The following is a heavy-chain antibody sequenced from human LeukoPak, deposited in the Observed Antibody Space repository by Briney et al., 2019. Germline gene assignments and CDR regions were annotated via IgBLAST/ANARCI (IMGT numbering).Heavy chain of an antibody. J-gene: IGHJ4*02. V-gene: IGHV4-34*01. Sequence: SETLSLTCAVYGGSFSGYYWSWIRQPPGKGLEWIGEINHSGSTNYNPSLKSRVTISVDTSKNQFSLKLSSVTAADTAVYYCARAPGMTTVTRTAYYWGQGTLVTVSS. D-gene: IGHD4-17*01. CDR3: ARAPGMTTVTRTAYY. CDR2: INHSGST. CDR1: GGSFSGYY.